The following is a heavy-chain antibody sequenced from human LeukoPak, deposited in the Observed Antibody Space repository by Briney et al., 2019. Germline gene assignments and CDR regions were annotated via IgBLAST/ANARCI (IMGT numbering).Heavy chain of an antibody. Sequence: SGGSLRLSCAASGFTFRDYYMSWIRQAPGKGLEWVSYISSSGSTIYYADSVKGRFTISRDNAKNSLYLQMNSLRAEDTAVYYCARDPIAARLDYWGQGTLVTVSS. CDR2: ISSSGSTI. CDR3: ARDPIAARLDY. V-gene: IGHV3-11*01. J-gene: IGHJ4*02. D-gene: IGHD6-6*01. CDR1: GFTFRDYY.